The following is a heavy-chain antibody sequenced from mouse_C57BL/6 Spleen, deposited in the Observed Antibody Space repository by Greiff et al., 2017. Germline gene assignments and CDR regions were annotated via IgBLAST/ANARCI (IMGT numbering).Heavy chain of an antibody. CDR2: IDPSDSYT. CDR3: AINGSSPKDYAVGY. V-gene: IGHV1-50*01. D-gene: IGHD1-1*01. CDR1: GYTFTSYW. Sequence: QVQLQQPGAELVKPGASVKLSCKASGYTFTSYWMQWVKQRPGQGLEWIGEIDPSDSYTNYNQQFKGKATLTVDTSSSTAYMQRISLTSEDTAVYDCAINGSSPKDYAVGYWGQGTSVTVSS. J-gene: IGHJ4*01.